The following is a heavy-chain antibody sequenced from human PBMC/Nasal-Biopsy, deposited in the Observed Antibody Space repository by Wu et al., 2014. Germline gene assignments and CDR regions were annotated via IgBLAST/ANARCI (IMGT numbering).Heavy chain of an antibody. CDR2: ISWNSYYI. CDR1: GFSIDNYV. V-gene: IGHV3-9*01. Sequence: LRLSCAASGFSIDNYVMHWVRQAPGKGLEWVSSISWNSYYIGYADSVRGRFTISRDNAKNFLYLEMNSLRAEDTAFYYCAKDISLNYDILTGPLFDYWGQGTRVTVSS. J-gene: IGHJ4*02. CDR3: AKDISLNYDILTGPLFDY. D-gene: IGHD3-9*01.